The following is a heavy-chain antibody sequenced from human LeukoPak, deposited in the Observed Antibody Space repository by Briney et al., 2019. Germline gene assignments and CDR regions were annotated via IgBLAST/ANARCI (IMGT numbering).Heavy chain of an antibody. D-gene: IGHD4-17*01. J-gene: IGHJ4*02. Sequence: GASVKVSCKASGGTFSSYAISWVRQAPGQGLERMGGIIPIFGTANYAQKFQGRVTITTDESTSTAYMELSSLRSEDTAVYYCARDMTTVTTFDYWGQGTLVTVSS. V-gene: IGHV1-69*05. CDR2: IIPIFGTA. CDR3: ARDMTTVTTFDY. CDR1: GGTFSSYA.